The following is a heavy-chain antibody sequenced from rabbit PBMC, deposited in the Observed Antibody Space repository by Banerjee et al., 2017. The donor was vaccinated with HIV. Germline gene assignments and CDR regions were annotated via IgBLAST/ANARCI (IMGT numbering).Heavy chain of an antibody. J-gene: IGHJ4*01. D-gene: IGHD8-1*01. CDR1: GFDFSSYA. V-gene: IGHV1S45*01. CDR3: ARDGGSSVYTQYYFNL. Sequence: QEQLVESGGGLVQPEGSLTLTCKASGFDFSSYAICWVRQAPGKGPEWIACINTSSGNTVYASWAKGRFTISKTSSTTVTLQMTSLTAADTVTYFCARDGGSSVYTQYYFNLWGQGTLVTVS. CDR2: INTSSGNT.